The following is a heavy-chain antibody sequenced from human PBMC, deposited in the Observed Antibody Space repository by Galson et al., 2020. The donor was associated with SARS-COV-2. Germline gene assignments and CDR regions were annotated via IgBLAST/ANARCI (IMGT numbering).Heavy chain of an antibody. D-gene: IGHD3-22*01. J-gene: IGHJ2*01. Sequence: GESLKISCAASGFTFSRYNMNWVRQAPGKGLEWISFISSSSSRIDYSDSVKGRFTISRDNAKNSLYLQMNSLRAEDTAVYYCASPFENYHSSGYYYDWYVDLWCRGTLVIVSS. CDR1: GFTFSRYN. CDR3: ASPFENYHSSGYYYDWYVDL. V-gene: IGHV3-48*01. CDR2: ISSSSSRI.